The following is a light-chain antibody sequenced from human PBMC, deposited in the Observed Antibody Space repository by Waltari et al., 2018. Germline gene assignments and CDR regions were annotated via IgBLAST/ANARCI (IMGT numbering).Light chain of an antibody. CDR3: QAWDSSTGV. V-gene: IGLV3-1*01. CDR2: QDS. CDR1: KLGDKY. J-gene: IGLJ2*01. Sequence: YQLTQPPSVSVSPVQTASITCSGDKLGDKYACWYQQKPGQSPVLGIYQDSKRPSGIPERFSGSNSGNTATLTISGTQAMDEADDYCQAWDSSTGVFGGGTKLTVL.